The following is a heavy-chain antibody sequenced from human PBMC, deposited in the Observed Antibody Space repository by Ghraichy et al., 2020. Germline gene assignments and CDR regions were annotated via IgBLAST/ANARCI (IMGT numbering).Heavy chain of an antibody. CDR2: IYYSGST. D-gene: IGHD2/OR15-2a*01. CDR1: GGSISSSSYY. J-gene: IGHJ6*02. V-gene: IGHV4-39*01. Sequence: SETLSLTCTVSGGSISSSSYYWGWIRQPPGKGLEWIGSIYYSGSTYYNPSLKSRVTISVDTSKNQFSLKLSSVTAADTAVYYCASLSFLDYYGMDVWGQGTTVTVSS. CDR3: ASLSFLDYYGMDV.